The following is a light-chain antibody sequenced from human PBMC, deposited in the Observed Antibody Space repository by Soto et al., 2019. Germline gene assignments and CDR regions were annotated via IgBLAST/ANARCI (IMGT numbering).Light chain of an antibody. Sequence: QSVLTQPASVSGSPGQSITISCTGTSSEVGTYNLVSWYQHHPGKAPKLMIYEDNKRPSGVSNRFSGSKSANTASLTISGLQAEDEADYYCCSYAGSSTFVFGGGTKVTVL. J-gene: IGLJ2*01. CDR1: SSEVGTYNL. CDR2: EDN. CDR3: CSYAGSSTFV. V-gene: IGLV2-23*02.